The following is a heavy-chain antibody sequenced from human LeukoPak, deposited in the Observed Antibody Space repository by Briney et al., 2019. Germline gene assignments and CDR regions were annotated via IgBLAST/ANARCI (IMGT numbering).Heavy chain of an antibody. Sequence: PSETLSLTCAVYGGSFSGYYWSWIRQPPGKGLEWIGEINHSGSTNYNPSPKSRVTISVDTSKNQFSLKLSSVTAADTAVYYCARETVGLLWFGEPHPYGMDVWGQGTTVTVSS. V-gene: IGHV4-34*01. J-gene: IGHJ6*02. CDR1: GGSFSGYY. CDR2: INHSGST. CDR3: ARETVGLLWFGEPHPYGMDV. D-gene: IGHD3-10*01.